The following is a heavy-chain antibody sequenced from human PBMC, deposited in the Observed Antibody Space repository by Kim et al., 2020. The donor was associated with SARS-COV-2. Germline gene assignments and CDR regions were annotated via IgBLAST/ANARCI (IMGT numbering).Heavy chain of an antibody. D-gene: IGHD3-22*01. V-gene: IGHV3-7*01. Sequence: GGSLRLSCVGSGFAFSTSCMNWVRQVPGKGLEWVANIKEDGSDKYYADSVKGRFTISRDNAKSSVYLQMNSLRAEDTAVYYCARDPYDSSGYGAFDYWGQGTLVTVAS. J-gene: IGHJ4*02. CDR3: ARDPYDSSGYGAFDY. CDR1: GFAFSTSC. CDR2: IKEDGSDK.